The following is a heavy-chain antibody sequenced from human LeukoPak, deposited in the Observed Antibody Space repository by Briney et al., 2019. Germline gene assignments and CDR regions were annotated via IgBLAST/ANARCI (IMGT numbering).Heavy chain of an antibody. Sequence: PGXSLRLSCAASGFNFNDYAMHWVRQAPGKGLEWVSGISWNSGTVAYADSVKGRFTISRDNSKKSLYLQMNSLRAEDMALYYCAKASADWYFDLWGRGTLVTVSS. V-gene: IGHV3-9*03. D-gene: IGHD2-2*01. CDR2: ISWNSGTV. CDR1: GFNFNDYA. J-gene: IGHJ2*01. CDR3: AKASADWYFDL.